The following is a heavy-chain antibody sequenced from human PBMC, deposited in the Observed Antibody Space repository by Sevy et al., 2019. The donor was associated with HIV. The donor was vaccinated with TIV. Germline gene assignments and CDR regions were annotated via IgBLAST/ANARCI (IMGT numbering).Heavy chain of an antibody. V-gene: IGHV4-30-4*01. J-gene: IGHJ6*02. CDR1: GGSISSGDYY. CDR3: ARGGYGDSDYYYGMDV. Sequence: SETLSLTCTVSGGSISSGDYYWSWIRQPPGKGLEGIGYIYYSGSTYYNPSLKSRVTISVDTSQNQFSLKLSSVTAADTAGDYWARGGYGDSDYYYGMDVWGQGTTVTVSS. D-gene: IGHD4-17*01. CDR2: IYYSGST.